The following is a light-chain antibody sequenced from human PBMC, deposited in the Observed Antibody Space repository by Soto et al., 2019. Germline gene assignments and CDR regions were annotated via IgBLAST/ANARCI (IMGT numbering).Light chain of an antibody. CDR1: GSNIGAPYD. CDR2: GNN. V-gene: IGLV1-40*01. J-gene: IGLJ1*01. CDR3: QSFDNRLHNAV. Sequence: QSVLTQPPSVSGAPGQRVTISCTGSGSNIGAPYDVHWYQQLPGTAPKLLIHGNNNRPSGVPDRFSGSKSGTSASLAITGLQAEDEAEYYCQSFDNRLHNAVFGTGTKLTV.